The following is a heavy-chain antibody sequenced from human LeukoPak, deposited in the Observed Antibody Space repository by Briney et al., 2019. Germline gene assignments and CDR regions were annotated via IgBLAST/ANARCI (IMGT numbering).Heavy chain of an antibody. Sequence: GGSLRLSCAASGFTFSSYGMSWVRQAPGKGLEWVSTISATGSTYYADSVRGRFTISRDNSKNTLYLQMNSLRAEDTAVYYCAHLNPTYCGGDCRDYWGQGTLVTVSS. J-gene: IGHJ4*02. CDR3: AHLNPTYCGGDCRDY. CDR1: GFTFSSYG. D-gene: IGHD2-21*02. V-gene: IGHV3-23*01. CDR2: ISATGST.